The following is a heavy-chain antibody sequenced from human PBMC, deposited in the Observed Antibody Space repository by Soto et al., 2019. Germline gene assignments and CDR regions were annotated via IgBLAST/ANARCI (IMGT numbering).Heavy chain of an antibody. V-gene: IGHV3-9*02. CDR2: ISSNSDTI. J-gene: IGHJ4*02. Sequence: GGSLRLSCVASGFTADDYAMHWVRQAPGKGLEWVSGISSNSDTIDYADSVKGRFTISRDNAKNSLFLQMNSLRAEDTAVYYCAKESGGIGGSFDYWGQGTLVTVSS. D-gene: IGHD2-15*01. CDR3: AKESGGIGGSFDY. CDR1: GFTADDYA.